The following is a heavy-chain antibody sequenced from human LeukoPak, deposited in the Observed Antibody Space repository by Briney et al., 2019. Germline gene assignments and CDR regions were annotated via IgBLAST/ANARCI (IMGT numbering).Heavy chain of an antibody. Sequence: GASVKVSCKASGYTFTGYYMHWVRQAPGQGLEWMGWINPNSGGTNYAQKFQGRVTMTRDTSISTAYMELSRLRSDDTAVYYCARDNSSSWYGVWHYWRQGTLVTVSS. CDR2: INPNSGGT. CDR1: GYTFTGYY. CDR3: ARDNSSSWYGVWHY. V-gene: IGHV1-2*02. D-gene: IGHD6-13*01. J-gene: IGHJ4*02.